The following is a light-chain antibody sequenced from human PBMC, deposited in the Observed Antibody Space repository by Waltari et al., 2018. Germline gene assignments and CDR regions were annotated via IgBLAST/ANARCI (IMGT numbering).Light chain of an antibody. CDR2: GAS. V-gene: IGKV3-15*01. Sequence: EIVMTQSPATLSVSPGQRGTLSRRASQSISSYLPWYQHKPGQAPRLLIYGASTRATDIPARFSGSGSGTEFTLTITGLQSEDFAVYYCQHYYNWPRAFGPGTNVEIK. CDR3: QHYYNWPRA. CDR1: QSISSY. J-gene: IGKJ1*01.